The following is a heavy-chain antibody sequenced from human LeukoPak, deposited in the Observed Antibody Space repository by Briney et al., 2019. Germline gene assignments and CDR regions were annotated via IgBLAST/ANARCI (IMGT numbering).Heavy chain of an antibody. D-gene: IGHD4-23*01. V-gene: IGHV3-23*01. J-gene: IGHJ6*04. Sequence: FSSYPMXWVRQXPXXGPXXXXXXXXSGGSTYYADSVKGRFTISRDNSKNTLYLQMNSLRAEDTAVYYCAKDLPGNPEDPYYGMDVWGKGTTVTVSS. CDR1: FSSYP. CDR3: AKDLPGNPEDPYYGMDV. CDR2: XXXSGGST.